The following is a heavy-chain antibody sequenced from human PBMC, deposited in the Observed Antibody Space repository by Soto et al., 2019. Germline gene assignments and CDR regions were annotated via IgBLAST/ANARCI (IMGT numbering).Heavy chain of an antibody. J-gene: IGHJ3*02. V-gene: IGHV1-46*03. CDR1: GYTFTSYY. CDR3: ARPIVATFRGARDDFDI. D-gene: IGHD5-12*01. CDR2: INPSGGST. Sequence: GASVKVSCKASGYTFTSYYMHWVRQAPGQGLEWMGIINPSGGSTSYAQKFQGRVTMTRDTSTSTVYMELSSLRSEDTAVYYCARPIVATFRGARDDFDIWGQGTMVTVSS.